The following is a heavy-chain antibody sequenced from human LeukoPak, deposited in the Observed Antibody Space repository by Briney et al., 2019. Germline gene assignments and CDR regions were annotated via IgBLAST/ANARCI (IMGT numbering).Heavy chain of an antibody. CDR2: IYSGGST. Sequence: PGGSLRLSCAASGFTVSSNYMSWVRQAPGKGLEWVSVIYSGGSTYYADSVKGRFTISRDNSKNTLYLQMNSLRAEDTAVYYCAKLRYYDFWSGSDVWGQGTTVTVSS. J-gene: IGHJ6*02. D-gene: IGHD3-3*01. V-gene: IGHV3-53*01. CDR3: AKLRYYDFWSGSDV. CDR1: GFTVSSNY.